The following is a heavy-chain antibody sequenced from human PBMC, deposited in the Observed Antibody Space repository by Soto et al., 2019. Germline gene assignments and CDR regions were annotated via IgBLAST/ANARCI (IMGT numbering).Heavy chain of an antibody. CDR3: GKIDNFNPQSSGWPNGFDS. Sequence: EVQLLESGGGLVQPGGSLRLSCAASGFTFSNYGMTWVRQAPGKGLEWVSGMSRDGGVTDYTDSVKGRFTISRDISKNTLYLQMNSLRAEDPAVFYGGKIDNFNPQSSGWPNGFDSGAREPWSPSPQ. J-gene: IGHJ4*02. D-gene: IGHD6-19*01. V-gene: IGHV3-23*01. CDR2: MSRDGGVT. CDR1: GFTFSNYG.